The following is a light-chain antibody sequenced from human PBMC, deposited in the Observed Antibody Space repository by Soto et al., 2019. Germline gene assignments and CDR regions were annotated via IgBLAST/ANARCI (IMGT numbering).Light chain of an antibody. Sequence: DIQMTQSPSSLSASVGDRVTITCRVSQSVSRNLNWYPPTPGKAPNIMIYDASSLQSGVLSRFSGSGSGPHFTRPISSLQPEDFATDYCQHIHSITITFGQGTRLEI. V-gene: IGKV1-39*01. CDR1: QSVSRN. CDR3: QHIHSITIT. J-gene: IGKJ5*01. CDR2: DAS.